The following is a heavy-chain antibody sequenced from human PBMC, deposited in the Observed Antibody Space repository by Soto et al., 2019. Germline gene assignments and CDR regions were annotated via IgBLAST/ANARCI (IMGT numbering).Heavy chain of an antibody. V-gene: IGHV5-51*01. CDR3: ARQNGAFDI. CDR2: IYPGDSDI. D-gene: IGHD2-8*01. CDR1: VYRFTNFW. J-gene: IGHJ3*02. Sequence: GESLKISCKGSVYRFTNFWIGWVRQMPGKGLEWMGIIYPGDSDIKYSPSFQGQVTISADKSISTAYLQWSSLKASDTAMYYCARQNGAFDIWGQGTMVTVSS.